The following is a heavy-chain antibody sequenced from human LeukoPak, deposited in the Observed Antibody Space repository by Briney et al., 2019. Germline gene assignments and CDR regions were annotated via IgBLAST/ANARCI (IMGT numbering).Heavy chain of an antibody. V-gene: IGHV1-2*02. J-gene: IGHJ4*02. Sequence: ASVKVSCKASGYTFTGYYMHWVRQAPGQGLEWMGWINPNNDDTNYAQKFQGRVTMTRDTSISTAYMELSRLRSDDTAVYYCARDYDTLTGFSGNLDYWGQGTLVTVSS. CDR3: ARDYDTLTGFSGNLDY. CDR2: INPNNDDT. CDR1: GYTFTGYY. D-gene: IGHD3-9*01.